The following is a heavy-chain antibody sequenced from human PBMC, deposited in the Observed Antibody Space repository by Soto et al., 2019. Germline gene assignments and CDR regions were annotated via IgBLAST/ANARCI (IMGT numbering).Heavy chain of an antibody. Sequence: EVQLLESGGGLVQPVGSLRLSCAASGFTFSNYAVTWVRQAPGKGLEWVSTISGSGGSTYYADSVKGRFTISRDNSKNTLYLQMNSLRAEDTAVYYCAKDQGSSWYEIDYWGQGTLVTVSS. D-gene: IGHD6-13*01. CDR1: GFTFSNYA. CDR3: AKDQGSSWYEIDY. CDR2: ISGSGGST. J-gene: IGHJ4*02. V-gene: IGHV3-23*01.